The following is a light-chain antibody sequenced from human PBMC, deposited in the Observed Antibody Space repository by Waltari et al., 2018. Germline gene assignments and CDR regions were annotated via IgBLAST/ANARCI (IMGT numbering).Light chain of an antibody. V-gene: IGLV2-23*02. CDR1: NSDVGSYNF. J-gene: IGLJ1*01. CDR2: EVN. CDR3: CAFAGSNIHYV. Sequence: QSALTQPASVSGSPGQSITIPCPGPNSDVGSYNFVSWYQLYPGKAPKVIIYEVNKRPSGVSNRFSGSKSGNTASLTISGLQAEDEADYYCCAFAGSNIHYVFGTGTEVTVL.